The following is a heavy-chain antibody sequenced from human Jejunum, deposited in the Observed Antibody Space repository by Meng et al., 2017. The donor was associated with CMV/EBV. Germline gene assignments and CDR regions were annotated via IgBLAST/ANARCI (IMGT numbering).Heavy chain of an antibody. V-gene: IGHV3-30*02. CDR1: GFTFSIYG. CDR3: AKVGFGWYSIDY. D-gene: IGHD6-19*01. Sequence: VQLVSPGGGVVQPGGSRRLSCAASGFTFSIYGMHWVRQAPGKGLEWVAFIRYDGTVQNYADSVKGRFTISRDNSWNMLSLEMNSLRPEDTAVYYCAKVGFGWYSIDYWGQGTLVTVSS. J-gene: IGHJ4*02. CDR2: IRYDGTVQ.